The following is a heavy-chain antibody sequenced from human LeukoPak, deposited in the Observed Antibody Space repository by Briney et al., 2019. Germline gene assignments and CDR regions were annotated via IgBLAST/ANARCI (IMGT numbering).Heavy chain of an antibody. CDR2: ISGSGDNA. D-gene: IGHD2-21*01. V-gene: IGHV3-23*01. CDR3: ARAPVTSCRGAYCYPFDY. CDR1: GFTFSSYA. J-gene: IGHJ4*02. Sequence: GGSLRLSCAASGFTFSSYAMNWVRQAPGKGLEWVSIISGSGDNAYYTDSVKGRFTISRDNSKNTLFLQMNSLRVEDAAVYYCARAPVTSCRGAYCYPFDYWGQGTLVTVSS.